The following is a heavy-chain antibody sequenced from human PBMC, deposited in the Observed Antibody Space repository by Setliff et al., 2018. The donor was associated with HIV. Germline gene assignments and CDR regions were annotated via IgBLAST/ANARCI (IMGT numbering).Heavy chain of an antibody. CDR2: ISAYNDNT. V-gene: IGHV1-18*01. D-gene: IGHD6-19*01. Sequence: ASVKVSCKASGYTFTDYYIHWVRQAPGQGLEWMGWISAYNDNTKDAQKFQGRVTMTTDTSTSTAYMELRNLRSDDTAVYYCASHPPWLDRAEYFQHWGQGTLVTVSS. CDR3: ASHPPWLDRAEYFQH. CDR1: GYTFTDYY. J-gene: IGHJ1*01.